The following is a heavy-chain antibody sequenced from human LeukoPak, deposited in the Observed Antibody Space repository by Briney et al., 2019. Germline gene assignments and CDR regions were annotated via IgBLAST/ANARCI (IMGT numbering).Heavy chain of an antibody. J-gene: IGHJ4*02. V-gene: IGHV3-21*01. CDR1: GFTFSSYS. CDR3: ATGPPRDDYGDYPPRDY. Sequence: PGESLRLSCAASGFTFSSYSMNWVRQAPGKGLEWVSSISSSSSYIYYADSVKGRFTISRDNAKNSLYLQMNSLRAEDTAVYYCATGPPRDDYGDYPPRDYWGQGTLVTVSS. D-gene: IGHD4-17*01. CDR2: ISSSSSYI.